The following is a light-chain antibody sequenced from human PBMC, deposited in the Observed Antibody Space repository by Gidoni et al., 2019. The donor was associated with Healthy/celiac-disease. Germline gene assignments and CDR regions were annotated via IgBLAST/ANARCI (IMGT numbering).Light chain of an antibody. V-gene: IGKV1-39*01. Sequence: DIQVTQSPSSLSASVGDRVTITCRASQSISSYLDWYQQKPGKAPKLLIYAASSVQSGVPSRFSGSGSGTDFTLTISSLQPEDFATYYCQQSYSTPYTFGQGTKLEIK. J-gene: IGKJ2*01. CDR1: QSISSY. CDR3: QQSYSTPYT. CDR2: AAS.